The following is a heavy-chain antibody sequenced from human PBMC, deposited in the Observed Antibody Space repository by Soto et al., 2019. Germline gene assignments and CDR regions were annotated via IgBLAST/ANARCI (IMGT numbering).Heavy chain of an antibody. CDR2: IDPSDSIT. CDR3: ARLSGDHSF. V-gene: IGHV5-10-1*03. CDR1: GYSFDSYW. Sequence: EVRLVQSGAEVKKPGESLRISCKGSGYSFDSYWIMWVRQMPGKGLEWVGRIDPSDSITKYSPSFQGHVSISVDKSISTAYLQWSRLKASDTAIYYCARLSGDHSFWGQGTLVTVSS. D-gene: IGHD4-17*01. J-gene: IGHJ4*02.